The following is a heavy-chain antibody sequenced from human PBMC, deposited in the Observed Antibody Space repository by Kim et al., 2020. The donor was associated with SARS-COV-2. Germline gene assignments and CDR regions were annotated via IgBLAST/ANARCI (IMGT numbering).Heavy chain of an antibody. J-gene: IGHJ4*02. Sequence: GGSLRLSCAASGFTFGIYAMSWARQAPGKGLEWVSTISGGGGNTHYADSVKGRFTISRHNSMNTLYLQMNSLRAEDTAVYYCDASDYWGQGTLVTVSP. CDR3: DASDY. CDR2: ISGGGGNT. CDR1: GFTFGIYA. V-gene: IGHV3-23*01.